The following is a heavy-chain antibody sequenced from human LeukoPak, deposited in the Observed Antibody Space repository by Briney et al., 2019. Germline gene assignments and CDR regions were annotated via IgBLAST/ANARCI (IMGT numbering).Heavy chain of an antibody. D-gene: IGHD2-2*01. CDR1: GGSISSGGYY. V-gene: IGHV4-31*03. CDR2: IYYSGST. Sequence: SSQTLSLTCTVSGGSISSGGYYWSWIRQHPGKGLEWIGYIYYSGSTYYNPSLKSRVTISADTSKNQFSLKLSSVTAADTAVYYCARGPFTSFSDYWGQGTLVTVSS. J-gene: IGHJ4*02. CDR3: ARGPFTSFSDY.